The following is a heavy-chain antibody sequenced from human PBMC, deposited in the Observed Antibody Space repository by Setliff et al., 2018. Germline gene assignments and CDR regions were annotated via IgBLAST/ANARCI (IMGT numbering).Heavy chain of an antibody. V-gene: IGHV4-39*01. CDR3: ARLVGSSGSVGVSYAFSYMYD. J-gene: IGHJ6*03. D-gene: IGHD3-22*01. CDR1: GGSISSSSYY. CDR2: IYYSGST. Sequence: SETLSLTCTVSGGSISSSSYYWGWIRQPPGKGLEWIGSIYYSGSTYYTPSLKIRVTISVDTSRNQFSLKLGSVTAADTAVFYCARLVGSSGSVGVSYAFSYMYDWGKGATVAVSS.